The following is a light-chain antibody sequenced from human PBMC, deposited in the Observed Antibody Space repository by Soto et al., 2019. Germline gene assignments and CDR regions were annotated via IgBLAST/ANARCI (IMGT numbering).Light chain of an antibody. J-gene: IGLJ1*01. V-gene: IGLV2-14*01. CDR1: SSDVGGYNY. CDR2: SVT. CDR3: SSYTSSSTL. Sequence: QSAMTQPDCVSGSPGQSITISCTGTSSDVGGYNYVSWYQQHPGKAPKLMIYSVTDRPAGVSSRFSGSKSGNTASLTISGLQAEDEADYYCSSYTSSSTLFGTGTKVTVL.